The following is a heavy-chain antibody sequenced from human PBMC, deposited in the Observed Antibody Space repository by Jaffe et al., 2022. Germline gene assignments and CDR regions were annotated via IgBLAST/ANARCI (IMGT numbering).Heavy chain of an antibody. CDR2: INHSGST. V-gene: IGHV4-34*01. CDR1: GGSFSGYY. Sequence: QVQLQQWGAGLLKPSETLSLTCAVYGGSFSGYYWSWIRQPPGKGLEWIGEINHSGSTNYNPSLKSRVTISVDTSKNQFSLKLSSVTAADTAVYYCAKDRDSSNLPKDYYYYMDVWGKGTTVTVSS. CDR3: AKDRDSSNLPKDYYYYMDV. J-gene: IGHJ6*03. D-gene: IGHD6-13*01.